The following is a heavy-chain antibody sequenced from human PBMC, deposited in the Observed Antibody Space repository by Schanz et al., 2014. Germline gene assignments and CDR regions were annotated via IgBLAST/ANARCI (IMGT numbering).Heavy chain of an antibody. CDR1: GFTFITYT. Sequence: EVQLLESGGGFVQPGGSLRLSCATSGFTFITYTMNWVRQTPGKGLEWVSFISSSGTSIYYADSVKGRFTISRDNSKNTLYLQMNSLRAEDTAVYYCAKDQGSYGSGSYSYFDYWGQGTLATVSS. V-gene: IGHV3-48*01. CDR3: AKDQGSYGSGSYSYFDY. CDR2: ISSSGTSI. D-gene: IGHD3-10*01. J-gene: IGHJ4*02.